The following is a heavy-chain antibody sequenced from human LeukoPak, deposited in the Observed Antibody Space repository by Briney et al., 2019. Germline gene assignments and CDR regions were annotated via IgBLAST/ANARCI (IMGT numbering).Heavy chain of an antibody. CDR2: IYTSGST. CDR3: ARVPTAILVLDY. D-gene: IGHD2-2*01. J-gene: IGHJ4*02. Sequence: SETLSLTCTVSGGSISSGSYYWTWIRQPAGKGLEWIRRIYTSGSTNYNPSLKSRVTISGDTSKNQFSLKLSSVTAADTAVYYCARVPTAILVLDYWGQGTLVTVSS. CDR1: GGSISSGSYY. V-gene: IGHV4-61*02.